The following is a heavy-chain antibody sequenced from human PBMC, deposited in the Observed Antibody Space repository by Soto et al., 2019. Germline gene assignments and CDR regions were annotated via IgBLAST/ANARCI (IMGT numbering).Heavy chain of an antibody. J-gene: IGHJ6*02. V-gene: IGHV4-59*01. D-gene: IGHD3-10*01. CDR1: GGSISRFY. CDR3: ARVRGVIPDYYYNGMDV. CDR2: IYDSGST. Sequence: SETLSLTCSVSGGSISRFYWSWIRQPPGKGLEWMGYIYDSGSTNYNPSLKSRVTISVETSKSQFSLKLRSVTAADTAVYYCARVRGVIPDYYYNGMDVWGQGTTVTVSS.